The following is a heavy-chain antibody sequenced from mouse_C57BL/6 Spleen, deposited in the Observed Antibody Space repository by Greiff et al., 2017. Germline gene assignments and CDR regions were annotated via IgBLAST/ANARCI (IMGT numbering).Heavy chain of an antibody. Sequence: EVHLVESGGGLVKPGGSLKLSCAASGFTFSSYAMSWVRQTPEKRLEWVATISDGGSYTYYPDNVKGRFTISRDNAKNNLYLQMSHLKSEDTAMYYCASGYYFAYWGQGTLVTVSA. CDR2: ISDGGSYT. J-gene: IGHJ3*01. CDR1: GFTFSSYA. D-gene: IGHD2-3*01. CDR3: ASGYYFAY. V-gene: IGHV5-4*01.